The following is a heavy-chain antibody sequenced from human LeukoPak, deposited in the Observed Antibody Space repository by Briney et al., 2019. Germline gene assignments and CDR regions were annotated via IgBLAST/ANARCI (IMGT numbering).Heavy chain of an antibody. CDR2: INHSGST. D-gene: IGHD2-2*01. CDR1: GGSFSGYY. CDR3: AREGLRDSSTSSLVAP. J-gene: IGHJ5*02. Sequence: SETRSLTCAVYGGSFSGYYWSWIRQPPGKGVEWIGEINHSGSTNYNPSLKSRVTVSVDPSKNQFSLKLSSGTAADTAVYYCAREGLRDSSTSSLVAPWGQGTLVTVSS. V-gene: IGHV4-34*01.